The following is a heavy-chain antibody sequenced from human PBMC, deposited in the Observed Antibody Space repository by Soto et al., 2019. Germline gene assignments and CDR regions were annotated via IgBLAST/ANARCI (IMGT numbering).Heavy chain of an antibody. Sequence: QMQLVQSGPEVKKPGTSVKVSCKASGFTFTSSAVQWVRQARGQRLEWIGWIVVGSGNTNYAQKFQERVTITRDMSTSTAYMELSSLRSEDTAVYYCAARMYYYDSSGYTPPVDYWGQGTLVTVSS. CDR2: IVVGSGNT. CDR1: GFTFTSSA. CDR3: AARMYYYDSSGYTPPVDY. V-gene: IGHV1-58*01. D-gene: IGHD3-22*01. J-gene: IGHJ4*02.